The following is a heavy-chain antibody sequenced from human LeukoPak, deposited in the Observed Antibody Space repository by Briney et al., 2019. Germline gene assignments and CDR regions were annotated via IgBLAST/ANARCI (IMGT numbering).Heavy chain of an antibody. CDR2: IYYSGST. D-gene: IGHD1-1*01. J-gene: IGHJ6*02. V-gene: IGHV4-59*01. CDR3: ARDGDNWNDGRYYYYGMDV. CDR1: GGSISSYY. Sequence: SETLSLTCTVSGGSISSYYWSWIRQPPGKGLEWIGYIYYSGSTNYNPSLKSRVTISVDTSKNQFSLKLSSVTAADTAVYYCARDGDNWNDGRYYYYGMDVWGQGTTVTVSS.